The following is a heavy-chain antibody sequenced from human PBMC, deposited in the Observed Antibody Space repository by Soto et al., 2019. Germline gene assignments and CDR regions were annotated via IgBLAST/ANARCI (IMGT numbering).Heavy chain of an antibody. V-gene: IGHV4-31*03. Sequence: PSETLSLTCTVSGGSISSGGYYWSWIRQHPGKGLEWIGYIYYSGSTYYNPSLKSRVTISVDTSKNQFSLKLSSMTAADTAVYYCARSSTSANYFDYWGQGTLVTVSS. D-gene: IGHD2-2*01. CDR1: GGSISSGGYY. J-gene: IGHJ4*02. CDR2: IYYSGST. CDR3: ARSSTSANYFDY.